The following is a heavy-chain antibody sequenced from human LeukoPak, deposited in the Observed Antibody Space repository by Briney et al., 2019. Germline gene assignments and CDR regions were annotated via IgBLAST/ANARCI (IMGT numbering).Heavy chain of an antibody. J-gene: IGHJ4*02. CDR2: IYSGGST. V-gene: IGHV3-66*01. Sequence: PGGSLRLSCAASGFTFSSYAMSWVRQAPGKGLERVSVIYSGGSTYYADSVKGRFTISRDNSKNTLYLQMNSLRAEDTAVYYCARDLARSSINYWGQGTLVTVSS. D-gene: IGHD5-12*01. CDR3: ARDLARSSINY. CDR1: GFTFSSYA.